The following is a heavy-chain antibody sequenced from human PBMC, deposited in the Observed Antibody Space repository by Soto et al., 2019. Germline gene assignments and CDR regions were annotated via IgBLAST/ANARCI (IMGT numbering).Heavy chain of an antibody. CDR2: VYYSGST. J-gene: IGHJ4*02. V-gene: IGHV4-39*01. Sequence: QLQLQESGPGLVKPSETLSLTCTVSGGSVSSSSYYWGWVRQPPGQGLEWIGSVYYSGSTYYNPTLYSRVTINVDKSKNQFYLKLMSLSAADTSVYYCGRLEGLATISYYFDYWGQGALVTVAS. CDR1: GGSVSSSSYY. CDR3: GRLEGLATISYYFDY. D-gene: IGHD3-9*01.